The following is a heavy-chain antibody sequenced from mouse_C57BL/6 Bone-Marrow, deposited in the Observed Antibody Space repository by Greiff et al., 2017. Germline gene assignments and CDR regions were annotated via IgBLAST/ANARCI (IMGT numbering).Heavy chain of an antibody. Sequence: QVQLQQSEAELVRPGASVTLSCKASGYTFTDYEMHWVKQTPVHGLEWIGAIDPETGGTAYNQKFKGKAILTADKSSSTAYMELRSLTSEDSAVYYCTSDGDYWGQGTTLTVSS. J-gene: IGHJ2*01. CDR1: GYTFTDYE. CDR2: IDPETGGT. V-gene: IGHV1-15*01. CDR3: TSDGDY.